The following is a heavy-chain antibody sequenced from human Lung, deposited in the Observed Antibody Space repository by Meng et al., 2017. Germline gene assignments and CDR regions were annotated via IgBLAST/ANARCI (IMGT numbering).Heavy chain of an antibody. CDR2: SLILEAP. V-gene: IGHV4-34*01. D-gene: IGHD3-10*01. Sequence: QPPGKGLECIGKSLILEAPATSHNPSLRSRVTMSVDTSKKQVPPKLSSVTAADTAVYYCARLTDSYNYPRFIDCWGQGTLVTVSS. CDR3: ARLTDSYNYPRFIDC. J-gene: IGHJ4*02.